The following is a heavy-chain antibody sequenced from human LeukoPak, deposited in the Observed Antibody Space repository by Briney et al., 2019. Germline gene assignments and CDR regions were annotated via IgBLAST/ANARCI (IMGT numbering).Heavy chain of an antibody. V-gene: IGHV4-61*02. D-gene: IGHD2-2*01. CDR2: IYTSGST. CDR3: ARILVWGYCSSTSLIGGGCGNPDDTDY. Sequence: SETLSLTCTVSGGSISSGSYYWSWIRQPAGKGLEWIGRIYTSGSTNYNPSLKSRVTISVDTSKNQFSLKLSSVTAADTAVYYCARILVWGYCSSTSLIGGGCGNPDDTDYWGQGTLVTVSS. J-gene: IGHJ4*02. CDR1: GGSISSGSYY.